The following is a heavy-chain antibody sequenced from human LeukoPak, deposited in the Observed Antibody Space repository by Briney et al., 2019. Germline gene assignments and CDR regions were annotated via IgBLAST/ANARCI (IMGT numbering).Heavy chain of an antibody. D-gene: IGHD6-13*01. CDR3: AKVSSSWYQEAFDI. V-gene: IGHV3-23*01. Sequence: AGGSLRLSCAASGFTFRTFAMSWVRQAPGKGLECVSVISAGGGDTYYADSVKGRLTISRDNSKSTLYLQMTSLRVEDTAVYYCAKVSSSWYQEAFDIWGQGTMVTVSS. CDR2: ISAGGGDT. J-gene: IGHJ3*02. CDR1: GFTFRTFA.